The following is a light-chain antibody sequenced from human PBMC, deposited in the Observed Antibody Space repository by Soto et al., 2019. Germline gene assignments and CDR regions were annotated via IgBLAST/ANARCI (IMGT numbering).Light chain of an antibody. CDR1: QSISSY. CDR2: AAS. V-gene: IGKV1-39*01. Sequence: DIQMTQSPSSLSASVGDRVTITCRASQSISSYLNWYQQKPGQAPKLLIYAASTLQSGVPSRFSGSGSGTDFTLIISSLQLEDFATYYCQQSNSSPLTFGGGTKVETK. J-gene: IGKJ4*01. CDR3: QQSNSSPLT.